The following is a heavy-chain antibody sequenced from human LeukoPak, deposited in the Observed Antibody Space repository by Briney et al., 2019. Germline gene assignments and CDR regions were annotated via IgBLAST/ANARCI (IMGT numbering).Heavy chain of an antibody. V-gene: IGHV1-2*02. CDR2: INPNSGGT. D-gene: IGHD3-10*01. J-gene: IGHJ3*02. CDR1: GYTFTGYY. CDR3: ARVRGYYGSARGAFDI. Sequence: ASVKVSCKASGYTFTGYYMHWVRQAPGQGLEWMGWINPNSGGTNYAQKFQGRVTMTTDTYISTAYMELSRLRSDDTAVYYCARVRGYYGSARGAFDIWGQGKMIIVSS.